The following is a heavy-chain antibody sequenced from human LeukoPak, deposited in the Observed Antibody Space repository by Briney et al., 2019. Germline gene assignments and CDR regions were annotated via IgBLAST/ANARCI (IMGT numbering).Heavy chain of an antibody. V-gene: IGHV3-33*06. D-gene: IGHD5-12*01. CDR1: GFTFSRYA. Sequence: GGSLRLSCAASGFTFSRYAMHWVRQAPGKGLEGVAVIWYDGSNKYYVDSVKGRFTISRDDSKNTVYMQMNSLRAEDTAVYYCAKSGGGGYDSFDYWGQGTLVTVSS. J-gene: IGHJ4*02. CDR2: IWYDGSNK. CDR3: AKSGGGGYDSFDY.